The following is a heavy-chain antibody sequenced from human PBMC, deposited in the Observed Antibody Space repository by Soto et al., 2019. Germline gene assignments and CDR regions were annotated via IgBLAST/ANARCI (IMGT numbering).Heavy chain of an antibody. Sequence: GGSLRLSCVASGFTFSNYNMNWVRQAPGKGLEWVSHISGSSIYIHYADSVRGRFTISRDNAKNSLYLQMNSLRDEDTAVYYCARRITMVRGPYYYYAMDVWGQGTTVTVSS. CDR1: GFTFSNYN. D-gene: IGHD3-10*01. V-gene: IGHV3-21*01. CDR3: ARRITMVRGPYYYYAMDV. J-gene: IGHJ6*02. CDR2: ISGSSIYI.